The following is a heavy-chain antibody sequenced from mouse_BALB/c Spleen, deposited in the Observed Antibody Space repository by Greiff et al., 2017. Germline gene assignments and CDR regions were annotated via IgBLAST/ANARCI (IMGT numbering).Heavy chain of an antibody. D-gene: IGHD1-1*01. CDR1: GYAFSSYW. J-gene: IGHJ4*01. Sequence: QVQLQQPGAELVKPGASVKLSCKASGYAFSSYWMNWVKQRPGQGLEWIGQIYPGDGDTNYNGKFKGKATLTADKSSSTAYMQLSSLTSEDSAVYFCARGDYGYAMDYWGQGTSVTVSS. CDR3: ARGDYGYAMDY. CDR2: IYPGDGDT. V-gene: IGHV1-80*01.